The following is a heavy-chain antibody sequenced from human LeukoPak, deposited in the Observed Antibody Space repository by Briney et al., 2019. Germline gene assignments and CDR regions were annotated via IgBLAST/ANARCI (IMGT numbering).Heavy chain of an antibody. D-gene: IGHD6-13*01. Sequence: GGSLRLSCAASGFTFSSYGMHWVRQAPGKGLEWVGVIWYDGSNKYYGDSVKGRFTISRDNSKNTLYLQMNSLRAEDTAVYYCAKLQPGIAAAGIGFDYWGQGTLVTVSS. J-gene: IGHJ4*02. CDR2: IWYDGSNK. V-gene: IGHV3-33*06. CDR1: GFTFSSYG. CDR3: AKLQPGIAAAGIGFDY.